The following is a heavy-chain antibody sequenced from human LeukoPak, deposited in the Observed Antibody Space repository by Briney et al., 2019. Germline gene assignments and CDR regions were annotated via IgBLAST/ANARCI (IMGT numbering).Heavy chain of an antibody. CDR3: ARSAYFNDRTGYNEY. CDR2: ISYDGNNE. J-gene: IGHJ4*02. D-gene: IGHD3-22*01. V-gene: IGHV3-30-3*01. Sequence: PGGSLRLSCAASGFPFSTFPMHWVRQTPGKGLEWVAAISYDGNNEYYTDSVKGRFTISRDNPKNTVYMQMNSLRPEDTAIYYCARSAYFNDRTGYNEYWGQGTLVTVSS. CDR1: GFPFSTFP.